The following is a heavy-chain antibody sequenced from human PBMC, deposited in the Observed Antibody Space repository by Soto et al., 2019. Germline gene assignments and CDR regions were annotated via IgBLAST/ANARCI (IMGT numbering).Heavy chain of an antibody. CDR2: ISAYNGNT. CDR3: ARGGDGYNVTPLAPVDY. J-gene: IGHJ4*02. Sequence: ASVKVSCKASGYTFTSYGISWVRQAPGQGLEWMGWISAYNGNTNYAQKLQGRVTMTTDTSTSTAYMELSSLRSEDTAVYYCARGGDGYNVTPLAPVDYWGQGTLVTVSS. D-gene: IGHD5-12*01. V-gene: IGHV1-18*04. CDR1: GYTFTSYG.